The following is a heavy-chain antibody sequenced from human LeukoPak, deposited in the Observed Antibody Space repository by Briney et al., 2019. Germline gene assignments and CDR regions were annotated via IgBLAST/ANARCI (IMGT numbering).Heavy chain of an antibody. CDR2: ISRSSSYI. CDR1: GFTFSSYS. CDR3: ARDLFPMLSTSSALSW. Sequence: PGGSLRLSCAASGFTFSSYSMNCVRQAPGKGVEWVSSISRSSSYIYYADSVKGRFTISRDNAKNSLYLQMNSLRAEDTAVYYCARDLFPMLSTSSALSWWGQGTLVTVSS. V-gene: IGHV3-21*01. D-gene: IGHD2-2*01. J-gene: IGHJ4*02.